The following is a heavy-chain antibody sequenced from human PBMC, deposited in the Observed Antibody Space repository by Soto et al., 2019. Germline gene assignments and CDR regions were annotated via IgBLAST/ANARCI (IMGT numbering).Heavy chain of an antibody. D-gene: IGHD3-22*01. V-gene: IGHV4-34*01. CDR2: INHSGST. J-gene: IGHJ4*02. CDR1: GGSFSGYY. Sequence: PSETLPLTCAVYGGSFSGYYWSWIRQPPGKGLEWIGEINHSGSTNYNPSLKSRVTISVDTSKNQFSLKLSSVTAADTAVYYCARTYYYDSSENWGQGTLVTVSS. CDR3: ARTYYYDSSEN.